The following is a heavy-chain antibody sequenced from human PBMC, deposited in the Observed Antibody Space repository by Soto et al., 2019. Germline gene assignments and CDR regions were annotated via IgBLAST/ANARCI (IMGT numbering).Heavy chain of an antibody. V-gene: IGHV4-39*01. CDR2: IYYSGSA. D-gene: IGHD3-10*01. J-gene: IGHJ4*02. CDR1: GGSINNSSFY. CDR3: ARRPLVRGIIPYYFDS. Sequence: QLQLQESGPGLVKPSETLSLTCTVSGGSINNSSFYWGWVRQPPGKRLEWIGSIYYSGSAYYNPSLKSRPTISVDTSKNPFSLNLSSVTAADTAVYFCARRPLVRGIIPYYFDSWGQGTLVTVSS.